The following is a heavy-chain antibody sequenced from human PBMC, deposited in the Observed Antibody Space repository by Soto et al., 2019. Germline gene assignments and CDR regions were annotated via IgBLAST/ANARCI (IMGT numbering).Heavy chain of an antibody. V-gene: IGHV6-1*01. J-gene: IGHJ6*02. CDR2: TYYRSKWYN. CDR3: ARGLELKEIAVAGRGLGDLKRLNYYYYYGMDV. Sequence: KQSQTLSLTCAISGDSVSSNSAAWNWIRQSPSRGLEWLGRTYYRSKWYNDYAVSVKSRITINPDTSKNQFSLQLNSVTPEDTAVYYCARGLELKEIAVAGRGLGDLKRLNYYYYYGMDVWGQGTTVTVSS. D-gene: IGHD6-19*01. CDR1: GDSVSSNSAA.